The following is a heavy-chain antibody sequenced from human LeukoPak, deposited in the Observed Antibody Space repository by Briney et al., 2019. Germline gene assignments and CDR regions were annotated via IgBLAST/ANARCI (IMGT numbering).Heavy chain of an antibody. V-gene: IGHV1-69*04. CDR1: GGTFSSYA. CDR3: ARDGGYNHNWFDP. Sequence: ASVKVSCKASGGTFSSYAISWVGQAPGQGLEWMGRIIPILGIANYAQKFQGRVTITADKSTSTAYMELSSLRSEDTAVYYCARDGGYNHNWFDPWGQGTLVTVSS. D-gene: IGHD5-24*01. J-gene: IGHJ5*02. CDR2: IIPILGIA.